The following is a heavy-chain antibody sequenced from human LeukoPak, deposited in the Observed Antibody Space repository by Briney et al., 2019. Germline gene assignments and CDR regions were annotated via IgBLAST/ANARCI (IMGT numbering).Heavy chain of an antibody. CDR1: GYTFTSYG. Sequence: ASVKVSCKASGYTFTSYGISWVRQAPGQGLEWMGWISAYNGNTNHAQKLQGRVTMTTDTSTSTAYMELRSLRSDDTAVYYCAIGYSGSLLPGPARGLEDAFDIWGQGTMVTVSS. D-gene: IGHD1-26*01. V-gene: IGHV1-18*01. CDR3: AIGYSGSLLPGPARGLEDAFDI. J-gene: IGHJ3*02. CDR2: ISAYNGNT.